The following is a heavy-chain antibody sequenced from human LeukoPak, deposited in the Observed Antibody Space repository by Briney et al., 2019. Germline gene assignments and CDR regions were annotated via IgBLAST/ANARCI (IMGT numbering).Heavy chain of an antibody. Sequence: GGSLRLSCAASGFTFSSYGMHWVRQAPGKGLEWVAVIWCDGSNKYYADSVTGRFTISRDNSKNTLYLQMNTLRAQDTAVYYRARDWGSWRYFDYWGQGTLVPLPS. CDR3: ARDWGSWRYFDY. D-gene: IGHD3-16*01. CDR2: IWCDGSNK. J-gene: IGHJ4*02. V-gene: IGHV3-33*01. CDR1: GFTFSSYG.